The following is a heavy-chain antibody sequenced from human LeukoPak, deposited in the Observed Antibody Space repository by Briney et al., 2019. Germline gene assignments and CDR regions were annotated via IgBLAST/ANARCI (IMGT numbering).Heavy chain of an antibody. CDR2: INPNSGGT. Sequence: ASVKVSCKASGYTFTGYYMHWVRQAPGQALEGMGGINPNSGGTKYAQKFQCRVTRTRDTSISTAYMELSRLRSDDTAVYYCARVLPPPDYDSSGYYGPLYYYGMDVWGQGTTVTVSS. D-gene: IGHD3-22*01. J-gene: IGHJ6*02. V-gene: IGHV1-2*02. CDR3: ARVLPPPDYDSSGYYGPLYYYGMDV. CDR1: GYTFTGYY.